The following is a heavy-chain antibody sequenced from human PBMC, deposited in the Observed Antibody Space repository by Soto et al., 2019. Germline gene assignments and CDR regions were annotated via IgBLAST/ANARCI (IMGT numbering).Heavy chain of an antibody. V-gene: IGHV1-18*01. CDR3: ARGGYYDSSGSRNYHYYGMGV. CDR2: ISPYNDDT. CDR1: GYTFSSYG. J-gene: IGHJ6*02. D-gene: IGHD3-22*01. Sequence: ASVKVSCKASGYTFSSYGINWVRQAPGQGLEWLGWISPYNDDTKYAQMLQGRVTMTTDTSSRTAYMALRSLRSDDTAVYFCARGGYYDSSGSRNYHYYGMGVWGQGTTVTVSS.